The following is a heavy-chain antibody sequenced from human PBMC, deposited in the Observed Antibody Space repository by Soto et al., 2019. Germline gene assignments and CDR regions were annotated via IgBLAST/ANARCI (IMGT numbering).Heavy chain of an antibody. Sequence: PSETLSLTCTVSCGSISSYYWSWIRQPPGKGLEWIGYIYYSGSTNYNPSLKSRVTISVDTSKNQFSLKLSSVTAADTAVYYCARGSLLWFGELFPHFDYWGQGTLVTVSS. CDR3: ARGSLLWFGELFPHFDY. D-gene: IGHD3-10*01. CDR1: CGSISSYY. CDR2: IYYSGST. V-gene: IGHV4-59*01. J-gene: IGHJ4*02.